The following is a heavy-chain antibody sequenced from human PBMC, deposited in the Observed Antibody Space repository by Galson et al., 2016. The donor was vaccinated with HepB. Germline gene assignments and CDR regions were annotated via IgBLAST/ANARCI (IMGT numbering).Heavy chain of an antibody. CDR3: ARGSGWSPRDKTYFDS. D-gene: IGHD6-19*01. Sequence: SLRLSCAASGFSFSSHAMHWVRQAPGKGLEWVAVISYDGNIKYYAASVRGRFTISRDSSKSTLFLQMNSLRAEDTAVYYCARGSGWSPRDKTYFDSWGQGNLVAGSS. J-gene: IGHJ4*02. CDR2: ISYDGNIK. V-gene: IGHV3-30-3*01. CDR1: GFSFSSHA.